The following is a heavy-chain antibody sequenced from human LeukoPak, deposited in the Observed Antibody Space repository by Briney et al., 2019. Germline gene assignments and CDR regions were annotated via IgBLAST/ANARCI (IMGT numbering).Heavy chain of an antibody. Sequence: PSETLSLTCAVYGGSFSGYYWSWIRQPPGKGLEWIGEINHSGSTNYNPPLKSRVTISVDTSKNQFSLKLSSVTAADTAVYYCASLHGGRRDSNWFDPWGQGTLVTVSS. D-gene: IGHD4-23*01. CDR2: INHSGST. J-gene: IGHJ5*02. V-gene: IGHV4-34*01. CDR1: GGSFSGYY. CDR3: ASLHGGRRDSNWFDP.